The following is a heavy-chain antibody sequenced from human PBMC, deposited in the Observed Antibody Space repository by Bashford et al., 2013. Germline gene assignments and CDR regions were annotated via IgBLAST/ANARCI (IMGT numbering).Heavy chain of an antibody. CDR3: ARIRIRDDSSGYVDY. D-gene: IGHD3-22*01. CDR2: IDWDDDK. J-gene: IGHJ4*02. CDR1: GFSLSTSGMC. V-gene: IGHV2-70*11. Sequence: SGPTLVKPTQTLTLTCTFSGFSLSTSGMCVSWIRQPPGKALEWLARIDWDDDKYYSTSLKTRLTISKDTSKNQVVLTMTNMDPVDTATYYCARIRIRDDSSGYVDYWGQGTLVTVSS.